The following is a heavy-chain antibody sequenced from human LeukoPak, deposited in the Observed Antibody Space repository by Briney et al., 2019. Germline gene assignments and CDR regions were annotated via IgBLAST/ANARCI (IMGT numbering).Heavy chain of an antibody. J-gene: IGHJ4*02. CDR2: IYYTGIT. CDR1: GGSISSSTYY. CDR3: ARLGGEYTSSSFDY. D-gene: IGHD6-6*01. Sequence: PSETLSLTCTVSGGSISSSTYYWGWIRQPPGKGLEWIGSIYYTGITSYNPSLKSPVTISIDTSKNQFSLKLSSVTAADTAVYYCARLGGEYTSSSFDYWGQRTLVTVSS. V-gene: IGHV4-39*01.